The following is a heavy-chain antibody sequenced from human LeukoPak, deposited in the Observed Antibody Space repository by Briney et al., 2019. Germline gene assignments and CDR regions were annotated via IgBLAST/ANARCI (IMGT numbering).Heavy chain of an antibody. D-gene: IGHD3-22*01. CDR3: ARTDSSGYYYWFDP. J-gene: IGHJ5*02. V-gene: IGHV4-59*08. Sequence: SETLSLTCTVSGGSISTYYWSWIRQPPGKGLEWIGYIYYSGSTNYNPSLKSRVTTSVDTSKNQFSLKLSSVTAADTAVYYCARTDSSGYYYWFDPWGQGTLVTVSS. CDR2: IYYSGST. CDR1: GGSISTYY.